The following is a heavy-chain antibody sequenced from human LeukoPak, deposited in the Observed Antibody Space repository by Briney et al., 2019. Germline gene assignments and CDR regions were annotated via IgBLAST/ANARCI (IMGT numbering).Heavy chain of an antibody. CDR2: IYPGDSDT. J-gene: IGHJ2*01. CDR1: GYSFTSYW. CDR3: ASLGSSSWSTGTDWYFDL. V-gene: IGHV5-51*01. D-gene: IGHD6-13*01. Sequence: GESLKISCKGSGYSFTSYWIGWVRQMPGKGLEWMGIIYPGDSDTRYSPSFQGQVTISADKSISTAYLQWSSLKASDTAMYYCASLGSSSWSTGTDWYFDLWGRGTLVTVSS.